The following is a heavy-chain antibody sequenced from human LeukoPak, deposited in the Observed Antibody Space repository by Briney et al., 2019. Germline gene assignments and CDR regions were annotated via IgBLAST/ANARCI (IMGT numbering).Heavy chain of an antibody. J-gene: IGHJ4*02. CDR2: INHSGST. CDR1: GGSFSGYY. D-gene: IGHD6-13*01. V-gene: IGHV4-34*01. CDR3: ATAAAGPATSYYFDY. Sequence: SETLSLTCAVYGGSFSGYYWSWIRQPPGKGLEWIGEINHSGSTNYNPSLKSRVTISVDTSKNQFSLKLSSVTAADTAVYYCATAAAGPATSYYFDYWGQGTLVTVSS.